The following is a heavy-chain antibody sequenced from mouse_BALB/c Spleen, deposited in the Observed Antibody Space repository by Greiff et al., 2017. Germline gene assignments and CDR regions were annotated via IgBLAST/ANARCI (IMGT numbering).Heavy chain of an antibody. CDR3: ARRRRGYYAMDY. V-gene: IGHV14-3*02. CDR2: IDPANGNT. CDR1: GFNIKDTY. J-gene: IGHJ4*01. Sequence: EVHLVESGAELVKPGASVKLSCTASGFNIKDTYMHWVKQRPEQGLEWIGRIDPANGNTKYDPKFQGKATITADTSSNTAYLQLSSLTSEDTAVYYCARRRRGYYAMDYWGQGTSVTVSS.